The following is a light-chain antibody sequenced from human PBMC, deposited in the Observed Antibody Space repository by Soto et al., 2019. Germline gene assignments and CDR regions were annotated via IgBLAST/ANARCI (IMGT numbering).Light chain of an antibody. V-gene: IGKV1-5*03. CDR1: HSIRSY. CDR2: RAS. CDR3: QQYYIYPPA. Sequence: DIQMTQSPSTLSASVGERVTITCRASHSIRSYLAWYQQIPGKAPKLLIHRASYLESGVPSRFSGSGSETDFTLAIGSLQPEDSATYFCQQYYIYPPAFGPGTKVQIK. J-gene: IGKJ3*01.